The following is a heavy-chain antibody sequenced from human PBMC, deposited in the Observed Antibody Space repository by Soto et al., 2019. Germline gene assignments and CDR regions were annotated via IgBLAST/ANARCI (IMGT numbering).Heavy chain of an antibody. V-gene: IGHV3-66*01. Sequence: GGSLRLSCAASGFTVSSNYMSWVRQAPGKGLEWVSVIYSGGSTYYADSVKGRFTISRDNSKNTLYLQMNSLGAEDTAVYYCARENYDFWSGYPRYYYYYMDVWGKGTTVTVSS. CDR2: IYSGGST. D-gene: IGHD3-3*01. CDR3: ARENYDFWSGYPRYYYYYMDV. CDR1: GFTVSSNY. J-gene: IGHJ6*03.